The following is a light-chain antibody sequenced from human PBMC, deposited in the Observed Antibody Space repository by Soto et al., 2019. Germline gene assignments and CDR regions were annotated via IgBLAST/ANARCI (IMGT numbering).Light chain of an antibody. J-gene: IGKJ1*01. CDR1: QSVSSSY. CDR3: QQYNSWPRT. V-gene: IGKV3-15*01. CDR2: GTS. Sequence: LMTQSPDSLSVSPGERATLSCRTSQSVSSSYLAWYQQKPGQAPRLLIYGTSTRATGIPPRFSGSGSGTEFTLTISSLQSEDFAVYYCQQYNSWPRTFGQGTKVDIK.